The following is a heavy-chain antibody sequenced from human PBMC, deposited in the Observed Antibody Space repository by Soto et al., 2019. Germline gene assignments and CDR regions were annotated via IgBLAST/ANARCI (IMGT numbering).Heavy chain of an antibody. CDR1: GRSISSSSDY. D-gene: IGHD2-21*02. Sequence: LSLTCTFSGRSISSSSDYSGWIRQPPGKGLKWIGSIYYSGSTYYNPPLKSRVTISVDTSKNQFSLKLSSVTAADTAVYYCARSVVVVTFPNWFDPWGQGTLVTVSS. J-gene: IGHJ5*02. CDR2: IYYSGST. CDR3: ARSVVVVTFPNWFDP. V-gene: IGHV4-39*01.